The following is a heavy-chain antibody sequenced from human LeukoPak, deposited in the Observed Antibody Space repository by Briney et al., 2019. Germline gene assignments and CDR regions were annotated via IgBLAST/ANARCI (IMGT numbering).Heavy chain of an antibody. Sequence: SETLSLTCTVSGGSISSGSYYWSWIRQPAGKGLEWIGRIYTSGSTNYNPSPKSRVTISVDTSKNQFSLKLSSVTAADTAVYYCARFPGGAEYRHYYYMDVWGTGTTVTVSS. J-gene: IGHJ6*03. CDR3: ARFPGGAEYRHYYYMDV. CDR2: IYTSGST. D-gene: IGHD1-14*01. CDR1: GGSISSGSYY. V-gene: IGHV4-61*02.